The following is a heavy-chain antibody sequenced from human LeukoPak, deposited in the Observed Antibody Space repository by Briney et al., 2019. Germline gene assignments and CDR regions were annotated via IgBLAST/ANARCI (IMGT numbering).Heavy chain of an antibody. Sequence: SETLSLTCAVYGGSFSGYYWSWIRQPPGKGLEWIGEINHSGSTNYNPSLKSRVTISVDTSKNQFSLKLSSVTAADTAVYYCARDSLQDAFDIWGQGTMVTVSS. CDR3: ARDSLQDAFDI. CDR2: INHSGST. CDR1: GGSFSGYY. D-gene: IGHD1-26*01. V-gene: IGHV4-34*01. J-gene: IGHJ3*02.